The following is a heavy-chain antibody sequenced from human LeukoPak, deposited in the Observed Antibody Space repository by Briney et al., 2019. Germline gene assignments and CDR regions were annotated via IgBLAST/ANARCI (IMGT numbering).Heavy chain of an antibody. Sequence: PGGSLRLSCSASGFTFSSFAMHCVRQAPGKGLEYVSAISSNGGSTYYADSVKGRFTISRDNSKNTLYLNLRTLRAGDAGVYYCEKVRSGSPYYAFDIWGQGTMVTVSS. D-gene: IGHD6-19*01. CDR3: EKVRSGSPYYAFDI. CDR2: ISSNGGST. V-gene: IGHV3-64D*06. J-gene: IGHJ3*02. CDR1: GFTFSSFA.